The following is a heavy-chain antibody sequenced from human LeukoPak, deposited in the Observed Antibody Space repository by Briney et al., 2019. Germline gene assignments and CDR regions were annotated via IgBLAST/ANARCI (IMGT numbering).Heavy chain of an antibody. Sequence: PSETLSLTCTVSGGSVSSGSYYWRWIRQPPGKGLEWIGYIYYSGSTNYNPSLKSRVTISVDTSKNQFSLKLSSVTAADTAVYYCAREGYDILTGYYRAYNWFDPWGQGTLVTVSS. CDR1: GGSVSSGSYY. V-gene: IGHV4-61*01. J-gene: IGHJ5*02. CDR3: AREGYDILTGYYRAYNWFDP. CDR2: IYYSGST. D-gene: IGHD3-9*01.